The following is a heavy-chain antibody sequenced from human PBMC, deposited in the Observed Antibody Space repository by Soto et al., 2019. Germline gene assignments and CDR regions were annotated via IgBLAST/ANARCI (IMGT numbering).Heavy chain of an antibody. D-gene: IGHD3-22*01. J-gene: IGHJ2*01. Sequence: QVQLVQSGAEVKKPGSSVKVSCKASGGTFSSYAISWVRQAPGQGLEWMGGIIPIFGTANYAQKFQGRVTSTADESTSTAYMELSSLRSEDTAVYYCARGSNYYDSSGYYTYWYFDLWGRGTLVTVSS. V-gene: IGHV1-69*01. CDR2: IIPIFGTA. CDR1: GGTFSSYA. CDR3: ARGSNYYDSSGYYTYWYFDL.